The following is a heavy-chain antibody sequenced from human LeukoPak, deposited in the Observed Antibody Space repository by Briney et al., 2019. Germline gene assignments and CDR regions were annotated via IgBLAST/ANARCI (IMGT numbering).Heavy chain of an antibody. V-gene: IGHV4-34*01. J-gene: IGHJ4*02. Sequence: SETLSLTCVVYGGPFSGYYWSWIRQPPGKGLEWIGEINHSGSTNYNPSLKSRVTISVDTSKNQFSLKLSSVTAADTAVYYCAGWDYDFWSGYTNWGQGTLVTVSS. CDR2: INHSGST. CDR3: AGWDYDFWSGYTN. CDR1: GGPFSGYY. D-gene: IGHD3-3*01.